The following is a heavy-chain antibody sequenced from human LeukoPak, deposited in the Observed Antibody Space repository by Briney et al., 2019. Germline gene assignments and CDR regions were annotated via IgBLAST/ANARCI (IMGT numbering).Heavy chain of an antibody. CDR3: ARAYCSDGSCHFDY. CDR1: GFTFSSYD. Sequence: GGSLRLSCAASGFTFSSYDMHWVRQATGKGLEWVSAIGTAGDTYYPGSVKGRFTISRENAKNSLYLQMNSLRAGDTAVYYCARAYCSDGSCHFDYWGQGTQVTVSS. V-gene: IGHV3-13*01. J-gene: IGHJ4*02. D-gene: IGHD2-15*01. CDR2: IGTAGDT.